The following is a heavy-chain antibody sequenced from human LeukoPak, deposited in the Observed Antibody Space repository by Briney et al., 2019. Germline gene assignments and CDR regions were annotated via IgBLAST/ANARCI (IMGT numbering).Heavy chain of an antibody. D-gene: IGHD3-9*01. CDR1: ESTFSSYS. V-gene: IGHV3-21*01. Sequence: GGPLRLSCEASESTFSSYSMNGVRQAPGRGLEWVSSISSSSYIYYADSVKCRFTNSRDKAKSSLYLQMNSLRAEDTAVYYCTRARYYGWLYAFDIWGQGTMVTVSS. J-gene: IGHJ3*02. CDR3: TRARYYGWLYAFDI. CDR2: ISSSSYI.